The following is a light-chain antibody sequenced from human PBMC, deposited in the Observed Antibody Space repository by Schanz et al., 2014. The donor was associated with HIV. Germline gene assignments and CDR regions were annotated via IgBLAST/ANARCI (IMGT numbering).Light chain of an antibody. CDR1: QSVSSN. J-gene: IGKJ4*01. CDR2: DAS. Sequence: EIVMTQSPATLSVSPGERATLSCRASQSVSSNLAWYQQKPGQAPRLLIYDASSRATGIPDRFSGSGSGTDFTLTIIRLEPEDFALYYCQQYGGSPLTFGGGTKVERK. V-gene: IGKV3-20*01. CDR3: QQYGGSPLT.